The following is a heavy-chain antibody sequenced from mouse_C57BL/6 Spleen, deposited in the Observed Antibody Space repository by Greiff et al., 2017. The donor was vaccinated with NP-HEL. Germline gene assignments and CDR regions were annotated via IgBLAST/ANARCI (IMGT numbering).Heavy chain of an antibody. CDR2: IHPNSGST. D-gene: IGHD1-1*01. J-gene: IGHJ2*01. CDR3: ARKFTTVVAKDY. Sequence: QVQLKQPGAELVKPGASVQLSCKASGYTFTSYWMHWVKQRPGQGLEWIGMIHPNSGSTNYNEKFKSKATLTVDKSSSTAYMQLSSLTSEDSAIYYCARKFTTVVAKDYWGQGTTLTVSS. CDR1: GYTFTSYW. V-gene: IGHV1-64*01.